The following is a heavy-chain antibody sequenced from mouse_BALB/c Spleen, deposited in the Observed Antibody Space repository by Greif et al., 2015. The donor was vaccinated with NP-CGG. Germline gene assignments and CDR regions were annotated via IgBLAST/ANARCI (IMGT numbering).Heavy chain of an antibody. V-gene: IGHV5-6-4*01. J-gene: IGHJ2*01. Sequence: DVMLVESGGGLVKPGGSLKLSCAASGFTFSSYTMSWVRQTPEKRLEWVATISSGGSYTYYPDSVKGRFTISRDNAKNTLYLQMSSLKSEDTAMYYCTRDDYFDYWGQGTTLTVSS. CDR1: GFTFSSYT. CDR2: ISSGGSYT. CDR3: TRDDYFDY.